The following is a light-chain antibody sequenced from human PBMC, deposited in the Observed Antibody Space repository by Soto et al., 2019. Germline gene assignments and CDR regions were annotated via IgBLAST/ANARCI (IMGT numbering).Light chain of an antibody. J-gene: IGKJ3*01. CDR1: QGIDNY. CDR2: AAS. CDR3: KKYNNALHT. V-gene: IGKV1-27*01. Sequence: DIQMTQSPSSLSASVGDRVTITCRASQGIDNYLAWYQQKLGRDPKLLIYAASTLQSGVPSRFSGSGSGTDFTLTISSLQPEDVATYYCKKYNNALHTFGPGTKVDIK.